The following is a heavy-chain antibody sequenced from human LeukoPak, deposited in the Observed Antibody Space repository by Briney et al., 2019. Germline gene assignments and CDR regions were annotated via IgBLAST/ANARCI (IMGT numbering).Heavy chain of an antibody. J-gene: IGHJ3*02. CDR2: TYYRSKWYN. V-gene: IGHV6-1*01. CDR1: GDSVSSNGVA. Sequence: SQTLSLTCAISGDSVSSNGVAWNWIRQSPSRGLEWLGRTYYRSKWYNDYAVSVKSRITINPDTSKNQFSPQLNSVTPEDTAVYYCARKAQGAFDIWGQGTMVTVSS. CDR3: ARKAQGAFDI.